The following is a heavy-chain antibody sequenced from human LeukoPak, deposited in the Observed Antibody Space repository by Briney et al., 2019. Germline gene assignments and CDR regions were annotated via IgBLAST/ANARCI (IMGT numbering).Heavy chain of an antibody. J-gene: IGHJ4*02. Sequence: GGSLRLSCAASGFTFISYAMSWVRQAPGKGLEWVSVISGSGGSTHYADSAKGRFTIFRDNSKNTLYLQMSSLRAEDTAVYYRAKESPVFDYWGQGTLVTVSS. V-gene: IGHV3-23*01. CDR1: GFTFISYA. CDR2: ISGSGGST. CDR3: AKESPVFDY.